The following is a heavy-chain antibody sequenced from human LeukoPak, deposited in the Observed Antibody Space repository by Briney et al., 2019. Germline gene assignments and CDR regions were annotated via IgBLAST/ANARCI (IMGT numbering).Heavy chain of an antibody. Sequence: GGSLRLSCAASGFTFSGSAMHWVRQASGKGLEWVGRIRSKANSYATAYAASVKGRFTISRDDSKNTAYLQMNSLKTEGTAVYYCTRQPQYDSSGYGPDPWGQGTLVTVSS. CDR2: IRSKANSYAT. V-gene: IGHV3-73*01. J-gene: IGHJ5*02. D-gene: IGHD3-22*01. CDR3: TRQPQYDSSGYGPDP. CDR1: GFTFSGSA.